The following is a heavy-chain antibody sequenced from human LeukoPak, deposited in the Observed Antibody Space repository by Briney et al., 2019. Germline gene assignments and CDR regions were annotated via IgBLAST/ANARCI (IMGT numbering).Heavy chain of an antibody. CDR1: GFTFSSYA. CDR3: ARDLRDGIDY. J-gene: IGHJ4*02. Sequence: PGGSLRLSCAASGFTFSSYAMNWVRQAPGKGLEWVSYISSSSSTIYYADSVKGRFTISRDNAKNSLYLQMNSLRAEDTAVYYCARDLRDGIDYWGQGTLVTVSS. D-gene: IGHD5-24*01. CDR2: ISSSSSTI. V-gene: IGHV3-48*01.